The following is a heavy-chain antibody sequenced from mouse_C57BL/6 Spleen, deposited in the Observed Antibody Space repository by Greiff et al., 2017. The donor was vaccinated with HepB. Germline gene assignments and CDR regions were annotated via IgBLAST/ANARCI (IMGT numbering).Heavy chain of an antibody. Sequence: QVQLQQPGAELVKPGASVKLSCKASGYTFTSYWMQWVKQRPGQGLEWIGEIDPSDSYTNYNQKFKGKATLTVDTSSSTAYMQISSLTSEDSAVYYCARKLGPFYYAMDYWGQGTSVTVSS. CDR2: IDPSDSYT. J-gene: IGHJ4*01. CDR1: GYTFTSYW. D-gene: IGHD4-1*01. CDR3: ARKLGPFYYAMDY. V-gene: IGHV1-50*01.